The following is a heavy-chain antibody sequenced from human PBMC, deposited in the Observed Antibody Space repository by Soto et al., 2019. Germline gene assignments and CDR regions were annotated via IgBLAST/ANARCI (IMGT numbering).Heavy chain of an antibody. CDR3: ARAFDNLFDY. J-gene: IGHJ4*02. Sequence: PSDTLSLTCTVSGGSISIYYWSWIRQPPGKGLEWIGYIYYSGSTNYNPSLKSRVTISVDTSKNQFSLKLSSVTAADTAVYYCARAFDNLFDYWGQGTLVTVSS. CDR1: GGSISIYY. V-gene: IGHV4-59*01. D-gene: IGHD3-9*01. CDR2: IYYSGST.